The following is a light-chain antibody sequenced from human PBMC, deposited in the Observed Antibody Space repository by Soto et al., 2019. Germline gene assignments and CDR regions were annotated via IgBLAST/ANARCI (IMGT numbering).Light chain of an antibody. CDR3: RQVSSFPRT. CDR2: GAS. J-gene: IGKJ1*01. V-gene: IGKV3-15*01. CDR1: QNIISN. Sequence: EIVMTQSPATLSVSPGERATLSCRASQNIISNLAWYQQKPGQAPRLLIYGASTRATSIPSRFSGSGSGTEFTLTISSLQSEDVAIYYCRQVSSFPRTFGQGTKVEIK.